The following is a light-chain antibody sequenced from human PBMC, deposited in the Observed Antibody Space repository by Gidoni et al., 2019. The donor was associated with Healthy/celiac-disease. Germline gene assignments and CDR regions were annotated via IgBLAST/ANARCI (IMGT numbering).Light chain of an antibody. CDR2: EDN. CDR3: QSYDSSNSWV. V-gene: IGLV6-57*02. J-gene: IGLJ3*02. CDR1: SGSIASNY. Sequence: NFMLSQHHSLSQSPGKTVNISCTGSSGSIASNYVQGYQQRPGSAPTTVIYEDNQRPSGVPDRFSGSIDSSSNSASLAISGLKTEDETDYYSQSYDSSNSWVFGGGTKLTVL.